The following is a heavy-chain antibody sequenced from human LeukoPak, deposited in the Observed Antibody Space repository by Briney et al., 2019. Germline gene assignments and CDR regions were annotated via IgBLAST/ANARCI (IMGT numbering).Heavy chain of an antibody. CDR3: AKAREPDNRWNFDY. Sequence: GGSLRLSCAASGFTFSGYTMSWVRQAPGKGLEWASSILGSGSTSYYADSVKGRFTISRDNSKNTLYLQMNSLRAEDTAVYYCAKAREPDNRWNFDYWGQGTLVTVSS. D-gene: IGHD1-1*01. J-gene: IGHJ4*02. CDR1: GFTFSGYT. CDR2: ILGSGSTS. V-gene: IGHV3-23*01.